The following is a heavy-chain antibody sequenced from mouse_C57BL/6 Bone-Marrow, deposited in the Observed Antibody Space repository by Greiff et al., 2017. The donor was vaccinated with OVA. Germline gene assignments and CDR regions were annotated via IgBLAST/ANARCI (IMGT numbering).Heavy chain of an antibody. V-gene: IGHV8-12*01. J-gene: IGHJ3*01. D-gene: IGHD3-3*01. CDR3: ARRRAGMSWFAY. CDR2: IYWDDDK. Sequence: QVTLKECGPGILQSSQTLSLTCSFPGFSLSTPGMGVSWIRQPSGKGLEWLAHIYWDDDKRSNPSLKRRLTISKDTSSNQVFLKITSVGTADTAAYYCARRRAGMSWFAYWGQGTLVTVSA. CDR1: GFSLSTPGMG.